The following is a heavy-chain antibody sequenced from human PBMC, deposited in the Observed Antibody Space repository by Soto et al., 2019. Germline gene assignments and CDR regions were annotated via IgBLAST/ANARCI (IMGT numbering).Heavy chain of an antibody. J-gene: IGHJ4*02. V-gene: IGHV3-23*01. CDR1: GFTFSSYA. Sequence: GGSLRLSCAASGFTFSSYAMSWVRQAPGKGLEWVSAISGSGGSTYYADSVKGRFTISRXXSXXXXXXXXXXXXAEDXXVXXXANXXVGGYCSGGSCYGDFDYWGQGTLVTVSS. CDR2: ISGSGGST. CDR3: ANXXVGGYCSGGSCYGDFDY. D-gene: IGHD2-15*01.